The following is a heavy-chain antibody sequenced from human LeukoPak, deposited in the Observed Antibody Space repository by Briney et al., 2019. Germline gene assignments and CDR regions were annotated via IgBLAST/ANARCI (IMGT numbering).Heavy chain of an antibody. Sequence: SQTLSLTCAVSGGSISSGGYYWSWIRQHPGKGLEWIGYIYYSGSTYYNPSLKSRVTISVDTSKNQFSLKLSSVTAADTAVYYCAREYGDSYNWFDPWGQGTLVTVSS. J-gene: IGHJ5*02. CDR3: AREYGDSYNWFDP. D-gene: IGHD4-17*01. CDR1: GGSISSGGYY. V-gene: IGHV4-31*11. CDR2: IYYSGST.